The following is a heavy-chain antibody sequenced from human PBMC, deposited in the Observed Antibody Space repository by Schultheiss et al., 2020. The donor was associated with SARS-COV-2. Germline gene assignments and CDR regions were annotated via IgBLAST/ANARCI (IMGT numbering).Heavy chain of an antibody. Sequence: ASVKVSCKASGYTFTSYGISWVRQAPGQGLEWMGWISAYNGNTNYAQKLQGRVTMTTDTSTSTAYMELRSLRSDDTAVYYCAREDIVVVPAALGAYYYYGMDVWGQGTTVTVSS. J-gene: IGHJ6*02. V-gene: IGHV1-18*01. CDR1: GYTFTSYG. CDR2: ISAYNGNT. CDR3: AREDIVVVPAALGAYYYYGMDV. D-gene: IGHD2-2*01.